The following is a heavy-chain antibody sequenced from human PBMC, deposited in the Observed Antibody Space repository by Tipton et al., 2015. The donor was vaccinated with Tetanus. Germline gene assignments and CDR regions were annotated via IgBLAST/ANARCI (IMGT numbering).Heavy chain of an antibody. CDR1: GASINAGGYL. CDR3: ARGRDVYNYPFDY. CDR2: IYYSGDT. D-gene: IGHD5-24*01. Sequence: TLSLTCNVSGASINAGGYLWTWVRQHPGKGLEWIGYIYYSGDTYNNPLLKSRVIMSVDTSNNQVSLNVSSAAAVDPAVYYCARGRDVYNYPFDYGGQRAHVIVSS. J-gene: IGHJ4*01. V-gene: IGHV4-31*03.